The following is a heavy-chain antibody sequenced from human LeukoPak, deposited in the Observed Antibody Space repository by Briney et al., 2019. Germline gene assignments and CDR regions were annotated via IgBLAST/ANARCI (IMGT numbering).Heavy chain of an antibody. D-gene: IGHD3-22*01. J-gene: IGHJ4*02. CDR2: IWYDASGQ. CDR1: GFSFSTYG. Sequence: GGSLTLSCAASGFSFSTYGMHWLRQAPGKGLEWVAMIWYDASGQHYADSVKGRFTISRDTSTNTLYLQMNSLRAEDTAVYFCARDSLYDDNGYYHYFDYWGQGTLVTVSS. V-gene: IGHV3-33*01. CDR3: ARDSLYDDNGYYHYFDY.